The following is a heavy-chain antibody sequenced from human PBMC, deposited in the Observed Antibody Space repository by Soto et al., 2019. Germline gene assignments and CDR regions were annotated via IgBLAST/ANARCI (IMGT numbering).Heavy chain of an antibody. CDR3: ARDFGGP. D-gene: IGHD1-26*01. CDR1: GFTFSSYW. Sequence: EVQLVESGGGLVQPGGSLRLSCTASGFTFSSYWMNWVRQAPGKGLEWVGNIKEDGSEKFYVDSVKGRFTISRDTAKNSIYLDMNSLRVEDTAIYFCARDFGGPWGQGTLVTVSS. CDR2: IKEDGSEK. V-gene: IGHV3-7*05. J-gene: IGHJ5*02.